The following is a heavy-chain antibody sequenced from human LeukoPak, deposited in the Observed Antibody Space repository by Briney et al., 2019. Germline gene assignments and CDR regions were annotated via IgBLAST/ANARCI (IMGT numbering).Heavy chain of an antibody. V-gene: IGHV4-34*01. J-gene: IGHJ5*02. Sequence: SETLSLTCAVYGGSFSGYYWSWIRQPPGKGLEWIGEINHSGSTNYNPSLKSRVTISVDTSKNQFSLKLSSVTAADTAMYYCARHIYSSAAWFDPWGQGTLVTVSS. CDR2: INHSGST. D-gene: IGHD6-19*01. CDR3: ARHIYSSAAWFDP. CDR1: GGSFSGYY.